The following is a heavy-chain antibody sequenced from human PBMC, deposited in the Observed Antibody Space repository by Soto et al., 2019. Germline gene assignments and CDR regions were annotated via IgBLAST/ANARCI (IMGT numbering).Heavy chain of an antibody. CDR2: IKDGGYT. CDR1: GGSFTGYY. V-gene: IGHV4-34*01. CDR3: ARGQEGVVATH. D-gene: IGHD2-15*01. J-gene: IGHJ4*02. Sequence: QVQLQQWGAGLLKPSETLSLTCAVNGGSFTGYYWSWVRQPPGKGLEGIGEIKDGGYTNYSPSLRSRVTISADTSKKQFSLKVTSVTAADTAVYYCARGQEGVVATHWDQGTLVTVSS.